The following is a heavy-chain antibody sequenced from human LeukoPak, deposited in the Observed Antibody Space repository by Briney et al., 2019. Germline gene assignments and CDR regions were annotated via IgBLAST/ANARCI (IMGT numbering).Heavy chain of an antibody. Sequence: ASVKVSCKASGYAFTSYGISWVRQAPGQGLEWMGWISAYNGNTNYAQKLQGRVTMTTDTSTSTAYMELRSLRSDDTAVYYCARRGVGSGYYYGSFDYWGQGTLVTVSS. V-gene: IGHV1-18*01. CDR2: ISAYNGNT. J-gene: IGHJ4*02. CDR3: ARRGVGSGYYYGSFDY. CDR1: GYAFTSYG. D-gene: IGHD3-22*01.